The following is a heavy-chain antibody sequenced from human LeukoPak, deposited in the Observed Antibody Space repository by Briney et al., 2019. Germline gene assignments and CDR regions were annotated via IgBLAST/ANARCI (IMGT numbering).Heavy chain of an antibody. V-gene: IGHV3-30-3*01. CDR1: GFTFSSYA. CDR2: ISYDGSKK. Sequence: GGSLRLSCAASGFTFSSYAMHWVRQAPGKGLEWVAVISYDGSKKYYADSVKGRFTISRDNSKNTLYLQMNSLRAEDTAVYHCARALTLIVGNYFDYWGPGTLVPVSP. CDR3: ARALTLIVGNYFDY. D-gene: IGHD3-22*01. J-gene: IGHJ4*02.